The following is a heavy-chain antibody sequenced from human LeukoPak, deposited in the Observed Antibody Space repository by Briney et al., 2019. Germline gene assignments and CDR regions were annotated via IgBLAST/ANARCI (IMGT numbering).Heavy chain of an antibody. CDR2: ISGDGGST. CDR3: AKDPIAAAGMYYFDY. Sequence: SGGSLRLSCAASGFTFDDYAMHWVRQAPGKGLEWVSLISGDGGSTYYADSVKGRFTTSRDNSKNSLYLQMNSLRTEDTALYYCAKDPIAAAGMYYFDYWGQGTLVTVSS. V-gene: IGHV3-43*02. CDR1: GFTFDDYA. D-gene: IGHD6-13*01. J-gene: IGHJ4*02.